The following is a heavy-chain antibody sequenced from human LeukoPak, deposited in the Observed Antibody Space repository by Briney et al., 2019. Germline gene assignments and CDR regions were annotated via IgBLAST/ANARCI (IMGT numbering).Heavy chain of an antibody. J-gene: IGHJ4*02. CDR1: GFTFSSYW. CDR2: IKQDGSEK. D-gene: IGHD3-22*01. CDR3: AKVRYYYDSTEPDFDY. V-gene: IGHV3-7*03. Sequence: SGGSLRLSCAASGFTFSSYWMSWVRQAPGKGLEWVANIKQDGSEKYYVDSVKGRFTISGDNAKNSLYLQMNSLRAEDTALYYCAKVRYYYDSTEPDFDYWGQGTLVTVSS.